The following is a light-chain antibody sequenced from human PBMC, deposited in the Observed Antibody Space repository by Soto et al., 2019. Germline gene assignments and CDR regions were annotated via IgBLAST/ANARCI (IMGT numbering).Light chain of an antibody. Sequence: NFMLTQPHSVSESPGKTVTISCTRSSGSIATNYVQWYQQRPGSAPTTVIYEDNQRPSGVPDRFSGSIDSSSNSASLTISGLETEDEADYYCQSYDSNNHGVFGGGTQLTVL. J-gene: IGLJ2*01. CDR1: SGSIATNY. V-gene: IGLV6-57*04. CDR3: QSYDSNNHGV. CDR2: EDN.